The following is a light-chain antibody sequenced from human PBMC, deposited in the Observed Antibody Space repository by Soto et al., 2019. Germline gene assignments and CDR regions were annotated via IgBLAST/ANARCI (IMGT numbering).Light chain of an antibody. J-gene: IGKJ4*01. CDR1: QSFNSN. V-gene: IGKV3-15*01. CDR2: GAS. CDR3: QQYNNWTLH. Sequence: EIGMTQAQATLSVSPGERATLACRARQSFNSNFAWYQQKPGQAPRLLIYGASTRATGIPARFSGSGSGTEFTLTISSLQSEDFAVYSCQQYNNWTLHFCRGTTVEIK.